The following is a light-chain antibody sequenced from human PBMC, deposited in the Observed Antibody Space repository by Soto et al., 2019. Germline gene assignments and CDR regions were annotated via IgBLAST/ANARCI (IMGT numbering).Light chain of an antibody. CDR1: SSDLGGYNY. Sequence: QSALTQPASVSGSPGQSITISCTGTSSDLGGYNYVSWYQQHPGKAPKLMIYEVSNRPSGVSNRFSGSKSGNAASLTISGLQAEDEDDYYCRSYTSSSTWVFGGGTKLTVL. J-gene: IGLJ3*02. CDR2: EVS. CDR3: RSYTSSSTWV. V-gene: IGLV2-14*01.